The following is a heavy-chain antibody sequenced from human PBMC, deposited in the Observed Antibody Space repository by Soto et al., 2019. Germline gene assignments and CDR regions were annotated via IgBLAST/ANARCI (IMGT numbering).Heavy chain of an antibody. J-gene: IGHJ4*02. V-gene: IGHV4-4*02. CDR1: GDSMNTNNW. CDR3: ARTRQSCTTSRCHDVYFDF. D-gene: IGHD2-8*01. CDR2: IHHNGDT. Sequence: TSETLSLTCAVFGDSMNTNNWWSWVRQTPGKGLEWIGEIHHNGDTTYTPSLKSRVTMSLDKSKYHFSLSLTFVAAADTAVYYCARTRQSCTTSRCHDVYFDFWGRGTLLTVSS.